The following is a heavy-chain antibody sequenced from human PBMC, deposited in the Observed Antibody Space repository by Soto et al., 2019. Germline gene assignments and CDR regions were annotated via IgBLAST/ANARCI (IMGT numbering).Heavy chain of an antibody. CDR2: ISYDGSNK. D-gene: IGHD6-13*01. CDR3: AIDHEGTYSSSWFDY. CDR1: GFTFSSYG. J-gene: IGHJ4*02. V-gene: IGHV3-30*03. Sequence: PGGSLRLSCAASGFTFSSYGMHWVRQAPGKGLEWVAVISYDGSNKYYADSVKGRFTISRDNSKNTLYLQMNSLRAEDTAVYYCAIDHEGTYSSSWFDYWGQGSLVTVSS.